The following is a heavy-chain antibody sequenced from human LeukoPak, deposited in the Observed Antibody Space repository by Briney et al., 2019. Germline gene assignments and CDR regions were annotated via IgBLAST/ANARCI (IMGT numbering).Heavy chain of an antibody. J-gene: IGHJ3*02. CDR2: IYSGGST. Sequence: GGSLRLSCAASGFTVSSNYMSWVRQAPGKGLEWVSIIYSGGSTYYADSVKGRFTISRDNSKNTMYLQMNGLRAEDTAVYYCARDPFSSGYDRGAFDIWGQGTMVTVSS. D-gene: IGHD5-12*01. CDR3: ARDPFSSGYDRGAFDI. CDR1: GFTVSSNY. V-gene: IGHV3-53*01.